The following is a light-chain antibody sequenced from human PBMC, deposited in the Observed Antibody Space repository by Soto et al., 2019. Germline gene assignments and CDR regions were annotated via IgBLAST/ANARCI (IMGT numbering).Light chain of an antibody. Sequence: DTQRSQCPSSVAASVGDRVTLTCRASQGISNWLAWYQQKPGKAPKLLISAASSLQSGVPSRFSGSGSGTDFTLTISSLQPEDFATYYCQQANSFPITFGQGTRLEIK. CDR1: QGISNW. V-gene: IGKV1D-12*01. J-gene: IGKJ5*01. CDR3: QQANSFPIT. CDR2: AAS.